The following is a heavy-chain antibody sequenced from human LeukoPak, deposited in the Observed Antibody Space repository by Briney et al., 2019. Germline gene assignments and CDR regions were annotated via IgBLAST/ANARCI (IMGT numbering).Heavy chain of an antibody. CDR2: ISGSGGKT. J-gene: IGHJ5*02. V-gene: IGHV3-23*01. D-gene: IGHD6-6*01. CDR1: GFTFSSYA. CDR3: AKSFSGGSSSSYEDWFDP. Sequence: GGSLRLSCAASGFTFSSYAMSWVRQAPGKGLEWGSGISGSGGKTYYADSVKGRFTISRDNFKNTLYLQMNSLRAEDTAVYYCAKSFSGGSSSSYEDWFDPWGQGTLVTVSS.